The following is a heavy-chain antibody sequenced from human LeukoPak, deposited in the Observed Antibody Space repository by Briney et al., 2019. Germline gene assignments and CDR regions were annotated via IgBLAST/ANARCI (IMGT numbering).Heavy chain of an antibody. Sequence: GGSLRLSCEASGFTFSSYAMAWVRQAPGKGLEWLSYITSSSNINYADSVKGRFTISRDNSKNTLYLQMNSLRAEDTAVYYCAKYRFGVAATYGMDVWGQGTTVTVSS. V-gene: IGHV3-23*05. J-gene: IGHJ6*02. CDR2: ITSSSNI. CDR1: GFTFSSYA. CDR3: AKYRFGVAATYGMDV. D-gene: IGHD2-15*01.